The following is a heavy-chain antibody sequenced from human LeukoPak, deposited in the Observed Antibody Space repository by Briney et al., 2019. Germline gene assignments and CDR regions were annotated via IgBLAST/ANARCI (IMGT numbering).Heavy chain of an antibody. CDR1: GFTVSSNY. CDR3: ARGYYGSGSYYKAFDY. J-gene: IGHJ4*02. V-gene: IGHV3-53*01. D-gene: IGHD3-10*01. Sequence: GGSLRLSCAASGFTVSSNYMSWVRQAPGKGLEWVSVIYSGGSTYYADSVKGRFTISRDKSKNTLYLQMNSLRAEDTAVYYCARGYYGSGSYYKAFDYWGQGTLVTVSS. CDR2: IYSGGST.